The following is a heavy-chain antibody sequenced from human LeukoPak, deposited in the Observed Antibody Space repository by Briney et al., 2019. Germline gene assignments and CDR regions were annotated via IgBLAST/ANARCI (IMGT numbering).Heavy chain of an antibody. CDR1: GYAFTGYY. CDR3: ARAWIQLWGEDY. Sequence: ASVKVSCKASGYAFTGYYMHWVRQAPGQGLECMGWINPNSGGTNYAQKFQGRVTMTRDTSISTAYMELSRLRSDDTAVYYCARAWIQLWGEDYWGQGTLVTVSS. V-gene: IGHV1-2*02. D-gene: IGHD5-18*01. J-gene: IGHJ4*02. CDR2: INPNSGGT.